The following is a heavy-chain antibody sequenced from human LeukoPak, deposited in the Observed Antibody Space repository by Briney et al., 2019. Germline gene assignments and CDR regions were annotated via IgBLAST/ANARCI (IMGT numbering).Heavy chain of an antibody. V-gene: IGHV4-4*07. CDR2: ILTGGTT. D-gene: IGHD2-21*01. Sequence: PSETLSLTCTVFGGSISGSYWSWIRQPAGKGLEWIGRILTGGTTHYNPSLKSRVTMSVDTSKNQFSLRLSSVTAADTAVYYCARVFDKDVWGKGTTVTVSS. CDR1: GGSISGSY. CDR3: ARVFDKDV. J-gene: IGHJ6*03.